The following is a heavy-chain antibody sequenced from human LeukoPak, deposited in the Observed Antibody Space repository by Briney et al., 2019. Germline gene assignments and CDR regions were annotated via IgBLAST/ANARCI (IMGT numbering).Heavy chain of an antibody. CDR2: ISGSGGST. D-gene: IGHD1-26*01. Sequence: GGSLRLSCAASGFTFSSYAMSWVRQAPGKGLEWVSAISGSGGSTYYADSVKGRFTISRDNSKNTLYLQMNSLRAEDTAVYYCAKYRDRPHRQRRIDDWGQGTTVTVSS. CDR3: AKYRDRPHRQRRIDD. J-gene: IGHJ6*02. CDR1: GFTFSSYA. V-gene: IGHV3-23*01.